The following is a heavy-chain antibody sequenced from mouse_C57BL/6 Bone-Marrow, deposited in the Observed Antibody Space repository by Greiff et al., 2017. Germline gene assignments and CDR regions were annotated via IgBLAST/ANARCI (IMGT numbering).Heavy chain of an antibody. CDR2: IDPSDSYT. CDR3: ARRRGLHYAMDY. V-gene: IGHV1-69*01. Sequence: QVQLQQPGAELVMPGASVKLSCKASGYTFTSYWMHWVKQRPGQGLEWIGEIDPSDSYTNYNQKFKGKSTLTVDKSSSTAYMQLSSLTSEDSAVYYCARRRGLHYAMDYWGQGTSVTVSS. D-gene: IGHD2-10*01. CDR1: GYTFTSYW. J-gene: IGHJ4*01.